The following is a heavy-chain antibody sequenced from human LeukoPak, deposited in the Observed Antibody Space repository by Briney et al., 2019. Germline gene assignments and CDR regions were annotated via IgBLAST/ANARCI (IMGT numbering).Heavy chain of an antibody. CDR2: IYWNDDN. J-gene: IGHJ4*02. Sequence: ESGPTLVKPTQTLTLTRTFSGFSLSTTGVGVGWIRQPPGKALEWLALIYWNDDNRYSPSLKSRLTITKDTTKNQVVLTMTNMDPVDTATYYCAHYGDYRFMFYFDYWGQGTLVAVSS. D-gene: IGHD4-17*01. V-gene: IGHV2-5*01. CDR3: AHYGDYRFMFYFDY. CDR1: GFSLSTTGVG.